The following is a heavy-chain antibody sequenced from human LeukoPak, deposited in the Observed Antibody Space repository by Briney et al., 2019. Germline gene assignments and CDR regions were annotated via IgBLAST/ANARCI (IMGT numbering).Heavy chain of an antibody. J-gene: IGHJ3*02. CDR2: ISGSGGST. CDR3: AKVNDYGDYLDAFDI. D-gene: IGHD4-17*01. CDR1: GFTFSSYA. V-gene: IGHV3-23*01. Sequence: GGSLRLSCAASGFTFSSYAMSWVRQAPGKGLEWVSAISGSGGSTYYADSVKGRFTISRENSKNTLYLQMNSLRAEDTAVYYCAKVNDYGDYLDAFDIWGQGTMVTVSS.